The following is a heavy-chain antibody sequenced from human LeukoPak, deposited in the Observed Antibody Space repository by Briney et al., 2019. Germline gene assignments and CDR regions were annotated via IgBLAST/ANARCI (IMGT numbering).Heavy chain of an antibody. CDR2: ISYDGSNK. J-gene: IGHJ4*02. CDR1: GFTFSNYA. V-gene: IGHV3-30*01. CDR3: ARDDFAQSRYYDFWSGYYQFDY. Sequence: GGSLRLSCAASGFTFSNYALHWVRQAPGKGLEWVAVISYDGSNKYYADSVKGRFTISRNNSKNTLYLQMNSLRAEDTAVYYCARDDFAQSRYYDFWSGYYQFDYWGQGTLVTVSS. D-gene: IGHD3-3*01.